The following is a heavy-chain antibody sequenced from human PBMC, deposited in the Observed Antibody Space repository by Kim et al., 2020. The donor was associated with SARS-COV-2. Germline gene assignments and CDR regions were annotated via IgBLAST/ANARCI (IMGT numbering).Heavy chain of an antibody. D-gene: IGHD6-25*01. J-gene: IGHJ4*02. Sequence: GGSLRLSCAASGFTFRNYCMHWVRQAPGKGLEWVAGIKDDGSETRYADSVRGRFTISRDNAKNTLYLQMNSLRADDTAVYYCARNTGSRFDNWDEGTLGT. V-gene: IGHV3-7*05. CDR1: GFTFRNYC. CDR3: ARNTGSRFDN. CDR2: IKDDGSET.